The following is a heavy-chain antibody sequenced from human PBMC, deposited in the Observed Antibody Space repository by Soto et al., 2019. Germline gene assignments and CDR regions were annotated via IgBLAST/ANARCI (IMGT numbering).Heavy chain of an antibody. V-gene: IGHV3-48*02. Sequence: EVQLVESGGGLVQPGGSLRLSCAASGFTFSNYMMNWVRQAPGKGREWVAFISSGSDRIYYADSVKGRFTVSRDNAQKSLYLQMNSLKDEDSAVYYCVRVAVSRVGAQAYDYWGQGTLVTVSS. D-gene: IGHD1-26*01. CDR1: GFTFSNYM. CDR3: VRVAVSRVGAQAYDY. CDR2: ISSGSDRI. J-gene: IGHJ4*02.